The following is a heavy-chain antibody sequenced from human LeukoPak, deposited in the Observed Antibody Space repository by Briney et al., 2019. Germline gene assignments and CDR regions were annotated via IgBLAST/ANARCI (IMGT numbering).Heavy chain of an antibody. CDR1: GFTFSSYS. D-gene: IGHD5-18*01. Sequence: GGSPRLSCAASGFTFSSYSMNWVRQAPGKGLEWVSSISSSSSYIYYADSVKGRFTISRDNAKNSLYLQMNSLRAEDTAVYYCAREYGYSYHDAFDIWGQGTMVTVSS. CDR2: ISSSSSYI. CDR3: AREYGYSYHDAFDI. J-gene: IGHJ3*02. V-gene: IGHV3-21*01.